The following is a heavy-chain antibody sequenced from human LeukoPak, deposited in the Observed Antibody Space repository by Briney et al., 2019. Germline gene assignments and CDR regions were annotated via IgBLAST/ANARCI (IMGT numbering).Heavy chain of an antibody. D-gene: IGHD6-13*01. CDR3: ARVGSIAAAGTPFSGY. CDR2: ISDYNGNT. Sequence: ASVKVSCKASGYSFTSYGISWVRQAPGQGLEWMGWISDYNGNTNYAQKLQGRVTMTTDTSTSTAYMELRSLRSDDTAVYYCARVGSIAAAGTPFSGYWGQGTLVTVSS. CDR1: GYSFTSYG. V-gene: IGHV1-18*01. J-gene: IGHJ4*02.